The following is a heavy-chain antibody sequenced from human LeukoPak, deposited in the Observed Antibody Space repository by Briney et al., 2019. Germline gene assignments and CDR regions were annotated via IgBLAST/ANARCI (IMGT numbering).Heavy chain of an antibody. V-gene: IGHV3-15*01. D-gene: IGHD3-10*01. J-gene: IGHJ4*02. CDR2: IKSKTDGETT. CDR1: GFTFTNAW. Sequence: GGSLRLSCVDSGFTFTNAWMSWVRQAPGKGLEWIGRIKSKTDGETTNYAGPVRSRFTISRDDSKSAVYLQMNSLKIEDTAVYYCTTDLGTYYHGSQRLIPIDYWGQGTLVTVSS. CDR3: TTDLGTYYHGSQRLIPIDY.